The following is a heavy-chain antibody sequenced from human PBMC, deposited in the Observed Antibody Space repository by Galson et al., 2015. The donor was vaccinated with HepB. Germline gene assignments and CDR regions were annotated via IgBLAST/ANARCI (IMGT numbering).Heavy chain of an antibody. Sequence: SLRLSCAASGFTFSNYYMNWIRQAPGKAPEWVAFISSESTYTNYADSVKGRFTISRDNAKKSLFLQMDSLRVEDTAIYYCAGNYDFWTGHESWGQGTLVRVAS. CDR1: GFTFSNYY. D-gene: IGHD3-3*01. CDR3: AGNYDFWTGHES. CDR2: ISSESTYT. J-gene: IGHJ4*02. V-gene: IGHV3-11*06.